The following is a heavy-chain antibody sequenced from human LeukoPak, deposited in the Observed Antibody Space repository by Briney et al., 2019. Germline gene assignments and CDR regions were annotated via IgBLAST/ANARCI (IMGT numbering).Heavy chain of an antibody. CDR1: GYTFTNFW. Sequence: GESLKISCEGSGYTFTNFWIGWVRQMPGKGLEWMGIIYPGDSDTRYSPSFQGQVTISADKSISTAYLQWSSLKASDTAMYYCARKEGQLGTGYFDYWGQGTLVTVSS. J-gene: IGHJ4*02. CDR3: ARKEGQLGTGYFDY. CDR2: IYPGDSDT. D-gene: IGHD6-13*01. V-gene: IGHV5-51*01.